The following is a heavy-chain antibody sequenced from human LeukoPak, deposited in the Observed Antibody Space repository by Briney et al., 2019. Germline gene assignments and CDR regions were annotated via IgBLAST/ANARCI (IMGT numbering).Heavy chain of an antibody. J-gene: IGHJ5*02. CDR2: INPNSGGT. V-gene: IGHV1-2*02. D-gene: IGHD1-1*01. CDR3: ARVGWVLHSDWTWKTTTTREDWFDP. Sequence: GASVKVSCKASGYTFTGYYMHWVRQAPGQGLEWMGWINPNSGGTNYAQKFQGRVTMTRDTSISTAYMELSRLRSDDTAVYYCARVGWVLHSDWTWKTTTTREDWFDPRGQGTLVTVSS. CDR1: GYTFTGYY.